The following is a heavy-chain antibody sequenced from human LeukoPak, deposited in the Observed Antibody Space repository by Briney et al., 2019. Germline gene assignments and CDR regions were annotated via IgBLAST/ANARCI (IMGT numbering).Heavy chain of an antibody. CDR1: GDSISSSNYY. CDR2: VYYSGST. CDR3: ARARRRNSSSGTNWFDP. V-gene: IGHV4-39*01. Sequence: SETLSLTCNVSGDSISSSNYYWDWIRQPPGKGLEWIGSVYYSGSTYYNPSLKSRVSISVDTSKNQFSLNLRSVTAADSAVYYCARARRRNSSSGTNWFDPWGQGTLVTVSS. J-gene: IGHJ5*02. D-gene: IGHD6-6*01.